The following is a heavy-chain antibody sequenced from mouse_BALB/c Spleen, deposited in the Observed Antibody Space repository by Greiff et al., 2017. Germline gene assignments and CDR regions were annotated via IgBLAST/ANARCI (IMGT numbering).Heavy chain of an antibody. CDR2: ISNLAYSI. D-gene: IGHD2-3*01. CDR3: ARDGYYENWFAY. J-gene: IGHJ3*01. CDR1: GFTFSDYG. V-gene: IGHV5-15*02. Sequence: EVKLVESGGGLVQPGGSRKLSCAASGFTFSDYGMAWVRQAPGKGPEWVAFISNLAYSIYYADTVTGRFTISRENAKNTLYLEMSSLRSEDTAMYYCARDGYYENWFAYWGQGTLVTVSA.